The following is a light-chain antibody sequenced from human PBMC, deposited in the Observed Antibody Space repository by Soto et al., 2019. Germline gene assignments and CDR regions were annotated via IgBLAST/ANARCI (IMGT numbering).Light chain of an antibody. CDR2: DVI. Sequence: QSVLIQPRSVSGSPGQSVTISCTGTSSDVGVYKYVSWYRQHPGKAPKLMIYDVITRPSGVPDRFSGSKSGNTASLTISGRQAEDEADYYCCSYAGDYTFVFGSGTKVTVL. V-gene: IGLV2-11*01. CDR3: CSYAGDYTFV. J-gene: IGLJ1*01. CDR1: SSDVGVYKY.